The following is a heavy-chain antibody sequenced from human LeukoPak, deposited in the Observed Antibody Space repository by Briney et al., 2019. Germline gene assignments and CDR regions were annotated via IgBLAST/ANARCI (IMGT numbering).Heavy chain of an antibody. CDR3: ASYGEPGYDFWSGYYYGAFDI. CDR1: GGSIGISTYY. D-gene: IGHD3-3*01. CDR2: IYYSGST. Sequence: SETLSLTCTVSGGSIGISTYYWSWIRQPPGKGLEWIGYIYYSGSTNYNPSLKSRVTISVDTSKNQFSLKLSSVTAADTAVYYCASYGEPGYDFWSGYYYGAFDIWGQGTMVTVSS. V-gene: IGHV4-61*01. J-gene: IGHJ3*02.